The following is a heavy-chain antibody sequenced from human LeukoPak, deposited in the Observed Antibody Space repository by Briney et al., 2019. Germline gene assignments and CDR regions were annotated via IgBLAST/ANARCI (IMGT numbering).Heavy chain of an antibody. CDR3: ARDTRPLWGSGSYSWWFDP. Sequence: SQTLSLTCTVSGGSISSGDYYWSWIRQPPGKGLEWIGYIYYSGSTYYNPSLKSRVTISVDTSKNHFSLKLSSVTAADTAVYYCARDTRPLWGSGSYSWWFDPWGQGTLVTVSS. D-gene: IGHD3-10*01. V-gene: IGHV4-30-4*01. J-gene: IGHJ5*02. CDR2: IYYSGST. CDR1: GGSISSGDYY.